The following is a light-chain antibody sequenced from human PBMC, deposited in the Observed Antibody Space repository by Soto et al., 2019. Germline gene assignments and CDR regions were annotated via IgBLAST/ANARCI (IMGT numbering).Light chain of an antibody. CDR3: QQYNNWPRT. V-gene: IGKV3-15*01. CDR1: QSVSSN. Sequence: EIVMTQSPDTLSVSPGETATPSCRASQSVSSNLAWYQQKPGQAHRLLIYGASTRATGIPARFSGSGSGTEFTLTISSLQSEEFAVYYCQQYNNWPRTFGKGNKVAIK. J-gene: IGKJ1*01. CDR2: GAS.